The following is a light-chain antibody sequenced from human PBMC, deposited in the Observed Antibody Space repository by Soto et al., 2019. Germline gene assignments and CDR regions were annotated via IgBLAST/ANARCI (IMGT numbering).Light chain of an antibody. V-gene: IGLV2-14*01. CDR2: DVS. J-gene: IGLJ1*01. CDR1: SNDVGGYNY. Sequence: SALTQPASVSWSPGQSITISCTGTSNDVGGYNYVPWYQQHPGKAPKLMIYDVSNRPSGVSNRFSGSKSGNTASLTISGLQAEDEADYYCSSYTSSSSGVFGTGTKVTVL. CDR3: SSYTSSSSGV.